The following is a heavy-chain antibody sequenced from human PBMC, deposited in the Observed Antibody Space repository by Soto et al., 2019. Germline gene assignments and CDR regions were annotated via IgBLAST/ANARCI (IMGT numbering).Heavy chain of an antibody. Sequence: SVKVSCKASGGTFSSYAISWVRQAPGQGLEWMGGIIPIFGTANYAQKFQGRVTITADESTSTAYMELSSLRSEDTAVYYCAREAITFGGVIVRRWFDPWGRGTLVTVSS. CDR3: AREAITFGGVIVRRWFDP. J-gene: IGHJ5*02. D-gene: IGHD3-16*02. CDR1: GGTFSSYA. CDR2: IIPIFGTA. V-gene: IGHV1-69*13.